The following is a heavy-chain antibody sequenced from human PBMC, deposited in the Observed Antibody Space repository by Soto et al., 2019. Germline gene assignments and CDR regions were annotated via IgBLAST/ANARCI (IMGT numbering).Heavy chain of an antibody. Sequence: SETRSLTCTVAGGSISSSSYYWGWIGQPPGKGLEWIGSIYYSGSTYYNPSLKRRGTISVDTAKNQFSLKLSSVTAADTAVYYCPRPKNRSGGALAGWFDPWGQGTLVTVSS. CDR1: GGSISSSSYY. V-gene: IGHV4-39*01. J-gene: IGHJ5*02. D-gene: IGHD2-15*01. CDR3: PRPKNRSGGALAGWFDP. CDR2: IYYSGST.